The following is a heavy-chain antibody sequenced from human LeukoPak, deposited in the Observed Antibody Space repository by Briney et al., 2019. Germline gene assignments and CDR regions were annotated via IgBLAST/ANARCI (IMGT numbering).Heavy chain of an antibody. Sequence: SETLSLTCTVSGGSISSSSYYWGWIRQPPGKGLEWIGSIYYSGSTYYNPSLKSRVTISVDTSKNQFSLKLSSVTAADTAVYYCARIYHCGGDCWWYFDLWGRGTLVTVSS. V-gene: IGHV4-39*07. J-gene: IGHJ2*01. CDR1: GGSISSSSYY. CDR2: IYYSGST. CDR3: ARIYHCGGDCWWYFDL. D-gene: IGHD2-21*02.